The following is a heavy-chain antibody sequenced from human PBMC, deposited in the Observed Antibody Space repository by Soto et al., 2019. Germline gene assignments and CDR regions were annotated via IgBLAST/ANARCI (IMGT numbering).Heavy chain of an antibody. CDR2: IIPIFGTA. J-gene: IGHJ4*02. V-gene: IGHV1-69*06. Sequence: GAAVKVSCKASGCTFSSYAISWVRQAPGQGLEWMGGIIPIFGTANYAQKFQGRVTITADKSTSTAYMELSSLRSEDTAVYYCARISYWVKDYWGQGALVTVSS. CDR1: GCTFSSYA. CDR3: ARISYWVKDY. D-gene: IGHD2-8*02.